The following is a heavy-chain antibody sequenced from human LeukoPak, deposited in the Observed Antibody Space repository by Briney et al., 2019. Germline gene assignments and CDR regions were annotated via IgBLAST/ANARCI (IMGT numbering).Heavy chain of an antibody. CDR2: ISSSGSTI. CDR3: ARDDEGIAVAGFDY. D-gene: IGHD6-19*01. Sequence: KTGGSLRLSCAAYGFTFSDYYMSWIRQAPGKGLEWVSYISSSGSTIYYADSVKGRFTISRDNAKNSLYLQMNSLRAEDTAVYYCARDDEGIAVAGFDYWGQGTLVTVSS. V-gene: IGHV3-11*04. CDR1: GFTFSDYY. J-gene: IGHJ4*02.